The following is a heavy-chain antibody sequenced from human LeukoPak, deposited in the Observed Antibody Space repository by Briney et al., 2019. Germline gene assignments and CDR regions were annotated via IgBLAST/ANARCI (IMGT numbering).Heavy chain of an antibody. J-gene: IGHJ5*02. CDR2: IWYDGSNK. CDR1: GFSFSNYG. Sequence: GGSLRLSCAASGFSFSNYGIHWVRQAPGKGLEWVAVIWYDGSNKYYADSVKGRFTIPRDNSKNTLYLQMNSLRVEDTAVYYCARDTVWFGELFGFDPWGQGTLVTVSS. D-gene: IGHD3-10*01. V-gene: IGHV3-33*08. CDR3: ARDTVWFGELFGFDP.